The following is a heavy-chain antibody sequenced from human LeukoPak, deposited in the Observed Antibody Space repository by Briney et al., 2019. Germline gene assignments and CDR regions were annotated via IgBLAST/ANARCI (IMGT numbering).Heavy chain of an antibody. V-gene: IGHV3-21*01. CDR1: GFTFSSYS. Sequence: GGSLRLSWAASGFTFSSYSMNWVRQAPGKGLEWVSSIRSSSSYIYYADSVKGRFTISRDNAKNSLYLQMNSLRAEGTAVYYCAVIPSYYDFWSGTSDYWGQGTLVAVSS. J-gene: IGHJ4*02. D-gene: IGHD3-3*01. CDR2: IRSSSSYI. CDR3: AVIPSYYDFWSGTSDY.